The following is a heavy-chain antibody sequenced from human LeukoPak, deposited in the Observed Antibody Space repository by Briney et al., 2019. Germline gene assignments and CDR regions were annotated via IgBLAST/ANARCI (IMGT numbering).Heavy chain of an antibody. D-gene: IGHD6-13*01. V-gene: IGHV1-69*05. CDR2: IIPIFGTA. CDR3: ARAERGDTYSSSWYGY. Sequence: GASVKVSCKASGGTFSSYAISWVRQAPGQGLEWMGGIIPIFGTANYAQKFQGRVTMTRDTSISTAYMELSRLRSDDTAVYYCARAERGDTYSSSWYGYWGQGTLVTVSS. J-gene: IGHJ4*02. CDR1: GGTFSSYA.